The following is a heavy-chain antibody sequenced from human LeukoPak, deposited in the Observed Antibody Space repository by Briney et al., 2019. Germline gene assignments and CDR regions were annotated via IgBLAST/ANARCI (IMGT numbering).Heavy chain of an antibody. CDR2: ISYDGSNK. V-gene: IGHV3-30*04. D-gene: IGHD2-15*01. J-gene: IGHJ4*02. Sequence: GRSLRLSCAASGFTFSSYAMHWVRQAPGKGLEWVAVISYDGSNKYYADSVKGRFTISRDNFKNTLYLQMNSLRAEDTAVYYCAKEIAASDYWGQGTLVTVSS. CDR1: GFTFSSYA. CDR3: AKEIAASDY.